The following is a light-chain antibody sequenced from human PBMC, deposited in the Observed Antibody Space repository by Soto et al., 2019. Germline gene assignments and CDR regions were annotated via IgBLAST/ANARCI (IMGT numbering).Light chain of an antibody. Sequence: DIVMTQSPDSLAVSLGERATINCKSSQSVLFTSNNKSYLGWHQQKVGQPPKLLIYWASTRESGVPDRFSGGGSGTDFTLTISSLQAEDVAVYYCQQYYRSPITFGQGTRLEIK. CDR3: QQYYRSPIT. CDR1: QSVLFTSNNKSY. V-gene: IGKV4-1*01. J-gene: IGKJ5*01. CDR2: WAS.